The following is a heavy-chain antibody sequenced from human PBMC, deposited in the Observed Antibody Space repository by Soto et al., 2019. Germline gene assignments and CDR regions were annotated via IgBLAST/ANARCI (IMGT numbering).Heavy chain of an antibody. D-gene: IGHD6-13*01. Sequence: SETLSLTCTVSGGSISSYYWSWIRQPPGKGLEWIGYIYYSGSTNYNPSLKSRVTISVDTSKNQFSLKLSSVTAADTAVYYCARELIAAVDSDYYYYYGMDVWGQGTTVTVSS. CDR3: ARELIAAVDSDYYYYYGMDV. CDR1: GGSISSYY. V-gene: IGHV4-59*01. J-gene: IGHJ6*02. CDR2: IYYSGST.